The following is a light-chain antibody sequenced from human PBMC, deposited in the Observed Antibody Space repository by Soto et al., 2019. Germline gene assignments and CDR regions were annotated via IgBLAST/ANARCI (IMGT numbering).Light chain of an antibody. J-gene: IGKJ1*01. Sequence: EIQMTQTPSTLSASVRDRVTITCRASQTVSTWLAWYQQKPGKAPKVMIYDASSLENGVPPRFSGSGSGTEFTLTISSLQPDDFATYYCQQYSTSSRTFGQGTNVDIK. CDR3: QQYSTSSRT. CDR2: DAS. V-gene: IGKV1-5*01. CDR1: QTVSTW.